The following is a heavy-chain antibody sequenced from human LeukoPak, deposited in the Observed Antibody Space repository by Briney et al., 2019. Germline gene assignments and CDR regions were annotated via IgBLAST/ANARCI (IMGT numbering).Heavy chain of an antibody. CDR3: AKDSDYGDYVCDY. CDR1: GFTFSSYG. D-gene: IGHD4-17*01. Sequence: GRSLRLSCAASGFTFSSYGMHWVRQAPGKGLEWVAVISYDGSNKYYADSVKGRFTISRDNSKNTLYQQMNSLRAEDTAVYYCAKDSDYGDYVCDYWGQGTLVTVSS. V-gene: IGHV3-30*18. J-gene: IGHJ4*02. CDR2: ISYDGSNK.